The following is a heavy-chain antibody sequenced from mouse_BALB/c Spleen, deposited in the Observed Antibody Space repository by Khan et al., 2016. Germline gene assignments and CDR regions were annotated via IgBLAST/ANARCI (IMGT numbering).Heavy chain of an antibody. Sequence: QVQLKQSGPGLVAPSQSLSITCTISGFSLTNSGVHWVRQPPGKGLEWLVVIWSDGTTSYNSALKSRLSISTDNSKSQVFLKMNSGQADDTAMCYCARQGARYDYAVDYWGQGTSVTVSS. CDR2: IWSDGTT. V-gene: IGHV2-6-1*01. D-gene: IGHD1-1*01. J-gene: IGHJ4*01. CDR3: ARQGARYDYAVDY. CDR1: GFSLTNSG.